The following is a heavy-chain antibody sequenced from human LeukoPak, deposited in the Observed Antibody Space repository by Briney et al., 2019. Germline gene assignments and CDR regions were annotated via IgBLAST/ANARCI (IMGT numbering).Heavy chain of an antibody. CDR2: ISYDGSNK. V-gene: IGHV3-30*18. J-gene: IGHJ4*02. CDR3: AKDQGFYDSSGYYLDY. CDR1: GFTFSSYG. Sequence: GGSLRLSCAASGFTFSSYGMHWVRQAPGKGLEWVAVISYDGSNKYYADSVKGRFTISRDNSKNTLYLQMNSLRAEDTAVYYCAKDQGFYDSSGYYLDYWGQGTLVTVSS. D-gene: IGHD3-22*01.